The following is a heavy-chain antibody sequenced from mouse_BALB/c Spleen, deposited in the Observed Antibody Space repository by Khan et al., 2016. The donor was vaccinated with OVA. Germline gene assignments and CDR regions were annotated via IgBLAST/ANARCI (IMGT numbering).Heavy chain of an antibody. V-gene: IGHV2-6-4*01. J-gene: IGHJ1*01. D-gene: IGHD2-14*01. CDR2: IWGGGST. Sequence: QVQLKESGPGLVAPSQSLSITCTVSGFSLSRYSVHWVRQPPGKGLEWLGIIWGGGSTDYNSALKSRLSISQDNSKSQVFLKMNSLQTDDTAMYYCARNRYGGSYWYFDVWGAGTAVTVSS. CDR1: GFSLSRYS. CDR3: ARNRYGGSYWYFDV.